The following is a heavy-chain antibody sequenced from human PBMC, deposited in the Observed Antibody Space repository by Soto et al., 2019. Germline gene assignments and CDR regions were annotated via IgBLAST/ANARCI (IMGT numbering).Heavy chain of an antibody. V-gene: IGHV3-30-3*01. D-gene: IGHD3-16*01. J-gene: IGHJ6*02. CDR3: ARDRLEGLRPKTPYYYYYYGMDV. CDR1: GFTFSSYA. Sequence: QVQLVESGGGVVQPGRSLRLSCAASGFTFSSYAMHWVRQAPGKGLEWVAVISYDGSNKYYADSVKGRFTISRDNSKNTLYLQMNSLRDEDTAVYYCARDRLEGLRPKTPYYYYYYGMDVWGQGTTVTVSS. CDR2: ISYDGSNK.